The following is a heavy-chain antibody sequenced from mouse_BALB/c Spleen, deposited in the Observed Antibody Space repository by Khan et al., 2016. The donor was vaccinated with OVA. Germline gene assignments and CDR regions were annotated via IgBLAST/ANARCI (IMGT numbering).Heavy chain of an antibody. V-gene: IGHV2-9*02. Sequence: LQLQESAPGLVAPSQSLSITCTVSGFSLTSYGVHWVRQPPGKGLALIGLIWACASTHYTSALMSRLSISKDNYKSQVFLKMNSLQTDDTAMYYCARLEDIWGQGTTLTVSS. CDR3: ARLEDI. CDR2: IWACAST. J-gene: IGHJ2*01. D-gene: IGHD1-3*01. CDR1: GFSLTSYG.